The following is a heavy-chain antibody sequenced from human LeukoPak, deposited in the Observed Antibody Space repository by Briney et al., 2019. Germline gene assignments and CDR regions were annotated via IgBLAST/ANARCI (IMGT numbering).Heavy chain of an antibody. CDR1: GDSISGDDYS. J-gene: IGHJ5*02. V-gene: IGHV4-30-2*01. Sequence: SETLSLTCFVSGDSISGDDYSWNWIRQPLGKGLEWIGRIQHNVHANYNPSLKNRVIISLDRSRNQFSLKVNSVTAADTAIYYCARSRELQNRRGEVDTWFAPWGLGARVTVSS. CDR2: IQHNVHA. D-gene: IGHD3-10*01. CDR3: ARSRELQNRRGEVDTWFAP.